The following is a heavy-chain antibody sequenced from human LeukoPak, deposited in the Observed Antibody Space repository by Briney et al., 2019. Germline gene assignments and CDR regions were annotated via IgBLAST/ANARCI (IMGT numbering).Heavy chain of an antibody. CDR3: ARDLYRLSTYYFDY. CDR2: ISSSSSTI. V-gene: IGHV3-48*02. Sequence: GGSLRLSCAASGFTFSSYAMNWVRQAPGKGLEWVSYISSSSSTIYYADSVKGRFTISRDNAKNSLYLQMNSLRDEDTAVYYCARDLYRLSTYYFDYWGQGTLVTVSS. CDR1: GFTFSSYA. D-gene: IGHD2-2*02. J-gene: IGHJ4*02.